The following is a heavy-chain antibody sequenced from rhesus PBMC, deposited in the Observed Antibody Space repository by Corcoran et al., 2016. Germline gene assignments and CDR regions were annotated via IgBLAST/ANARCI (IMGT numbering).Heavy chain of an antibody. CDR3: GKSVAAGVDF. J-gene: IGHJ4*01. CDR2: VKGERGSA. V-gene: IGHV4-80*01. Sequence: QVQLQESGPGLVKPSETLSLTCGVSSGSFTNYAWNLIRQPRGKRREWIGEVKGERGSAHYNPSLKSRVTLSKDASKNQFSRKLNSLTAADTAVYYCGKSVAAGVDFLGQGVLVIVSS. CDR1: SGSFTNYA. D-gene: IGHD6-31*01.